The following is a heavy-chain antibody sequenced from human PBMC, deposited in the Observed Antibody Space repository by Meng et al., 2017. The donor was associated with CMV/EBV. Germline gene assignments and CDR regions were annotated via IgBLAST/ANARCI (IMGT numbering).Heavy chain of an antibody. CDR2: INPNGGGT. V-gene: IGHV1-2*02. CDR3: ARRIVVVPAAYLGY. J-gene: IGHJ4*02. D-gene: IGHD2-2*01. CDR1: GYTFTGYY. Sequence: KASGYTFTGYYIHWARQAPGQGPEWMGWINPNGGGTNYAQKFQGRVTMTLDTSISTAYMELSRLRSDDTAVYYCARRIVVVPAAYLGYWGQGTLVTVSS.